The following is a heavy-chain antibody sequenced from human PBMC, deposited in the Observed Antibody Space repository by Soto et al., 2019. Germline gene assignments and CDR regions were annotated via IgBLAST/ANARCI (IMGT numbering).Heavy chain of an antibody. V-gene: IGHV3-48*02. Sequence: EVQLVESGGGLVQPGGSLRLSCAASGFTFSSYNMNWVRQAPGKGLEWVSYISTSGTTIYYIDSVKGRFTISRDNAKNSLFLLMNSLRDEDTAVYYCARYDYSNYGASDVWGQGTTVTVSS. J-gene: IGHJ6*02. CDR1: GFTFSSYN. CDR2: ISTSGTTI. CDR3: ARYDYSNYGASDV. D-gene: IGHD4-4*01.